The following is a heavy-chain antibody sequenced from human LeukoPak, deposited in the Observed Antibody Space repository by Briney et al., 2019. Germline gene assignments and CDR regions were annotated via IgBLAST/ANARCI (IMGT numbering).Heavy chain of an antibody. CDR2: IYSGGST. CDR3: AREVTGTGDYFDY. CDR1: GFTVSSIY. Sequence: PGGSLRLPCAASGFTVSSIYMSWVRQAPGKGLEWVSVIYSGGSTYYADSVKGRFTISRDNSKNTLYLQMNSLRGEDTAVYYCAREVTGTGDYFDYWGQGTLVTVSS. V-gene: IGHV3-53*01. J-gene: IGHJ4*02. D-gene: IGHD1-1*01.